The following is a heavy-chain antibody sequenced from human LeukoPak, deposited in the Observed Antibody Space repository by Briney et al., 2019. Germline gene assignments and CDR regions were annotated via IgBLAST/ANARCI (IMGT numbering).Heavy chain of an antibody. CDR3: ATYSNYGRFDN. J-gene: IGHJ4*02. CDR1: GYSISTSYW. Sequence: PSETLSLTCAVSGYSISTSYWWGWIRQPPGKGLEWIGYIYYSGSTYYNPSLESRVTMSIDKSKNQFSLRLTSVTAVDTAVYYCATYSNYGRFDNWGQGTLVTVSS. CDR2: IYYSGST. V-gene: IGHV4-28*01. D-gene: IGHD4-11*01.